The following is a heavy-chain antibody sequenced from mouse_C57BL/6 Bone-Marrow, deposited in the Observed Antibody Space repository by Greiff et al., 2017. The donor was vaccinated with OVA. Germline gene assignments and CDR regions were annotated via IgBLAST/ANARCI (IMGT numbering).Heavy chain of an antibody. CDR1: GYTFTSYW. Sequence: QVQLQQPGAELVKPGASVKLSCKASGYTFTSYWMHWVKQRPGQGLEWIGMIHPNSGSTNYNEKFKSKATLTVDKSSSTAYMQLSSLTSEDSAVYYCARSGIYYGYGLDYWGQGTTLTVSS. CDR2: IHPNSGST. J-gene: IGHJ2*01. V-gene: IGHV1-64*01. CDR3: ARSGIYYGYGLDY. D-gene: IGHD2-2*01.